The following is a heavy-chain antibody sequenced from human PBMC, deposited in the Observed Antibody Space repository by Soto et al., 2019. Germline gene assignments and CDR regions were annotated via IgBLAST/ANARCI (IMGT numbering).Heavy chain of an antibody. V-gene: IGHV3-23*01. J-gene: IGHJ4*02. CDR2: ISGSGGST. Sequence: PGGSLRLSCAASGFTFSSYAMSWVRQAPGKGLEWVSAISGSGGSTYYADSVKGRFTISRDNSKNTLYLQMNSLRAEDTAVYYCAKDLLFYYGSGSLNPLFDYWGQGTLVPVSS. CDR3: AKDLLFYYGSGSLNPLFDY. D-gene: IGHD3-10*01. CDR1: GFTFSSYA.